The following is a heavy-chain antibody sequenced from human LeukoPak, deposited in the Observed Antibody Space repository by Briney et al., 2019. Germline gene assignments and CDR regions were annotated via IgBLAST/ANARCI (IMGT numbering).Heavy chain of an antibody. J-gene: IGHJ4*02. CDR1: GDSITNSHW. Sequence: SETLSLTCAVSGDSITNSHWWSWVRQPPGKGLEWIGEIFHSGSTNYNPSLKSRVTMSVDKSKNQFSLNLSSVTAADTAVYYCARDLYGSGIRFDYWGQGTLVTVSS. CDR3: ARDLYGSGIRFDY. D-gene: IGHD3-10*01. CDR2: IFHSGST. V-gene: IGHV4-4*02.